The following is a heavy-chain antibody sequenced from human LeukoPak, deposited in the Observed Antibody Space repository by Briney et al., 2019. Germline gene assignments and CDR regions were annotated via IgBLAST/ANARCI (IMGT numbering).Heavy chain of an antibody. D-gene: IGHD6-19*01. J-gene: IGHJ4*02. Sequence: PSETLSLTCTVSGGSISSYYWNWLRQPPGKGLEWIGYIHYSGSSNNNPSLKSRVTISVDTSKNQFSLRLSSVTAADTAVYYCAREGAVAGFDYWGQGTLVTVSS. CDR1: GGSISSYY. V-gene: IGHV4-59*01. CDR3: AREGAVAGFDY. CDR2: IHYSGSS.